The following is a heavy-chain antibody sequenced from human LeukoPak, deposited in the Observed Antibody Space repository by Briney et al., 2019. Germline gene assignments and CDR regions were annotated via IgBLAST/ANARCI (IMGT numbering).Heavy chain of an antibody. Sequence: GSLRLSCAASGFTFSSYAMHWVRQAPGKGLEYVSAISSNGGSTYYANSVKGRFTISGDNSKNTLYLQMGSLRAEDMAVYYCARAPRDYTSYYFDYWGQGTLVTVSS. V-gene: IGHV3-64*01. J-gene: IGHJ4*02. D-gene: IGHD3-3*01. CDR1: GFTFSSYA. CDR2: ISSNGGST. CDR3: ARAPRDYTSYYFDY.